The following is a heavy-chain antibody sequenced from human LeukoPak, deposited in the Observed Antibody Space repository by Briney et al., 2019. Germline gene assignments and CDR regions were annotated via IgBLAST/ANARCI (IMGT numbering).Heavy chain of an antibody. D-gene: IGHD4-17*01. CDR1: GGSVISGGYY. J-gene: IGHJ4*02. Sequence: SETLSLTCTVSGGSVISGGYYWSWIWQPPGKGLGWIGYIYYSGSTTYNPSLKSRVTISVDTSKNKFSLKLSSVTAADTAVYYCARVPISTTARGYFDYWGQGTLVTVSS. CDR2: IYYSGST. V-gene: IGHV4-61*08. CDR3: ARVPISTTARGYFDY.